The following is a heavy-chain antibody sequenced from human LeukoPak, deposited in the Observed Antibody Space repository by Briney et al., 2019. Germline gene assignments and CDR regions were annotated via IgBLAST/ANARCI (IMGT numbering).Heavy chain of an antibody. CDR2: ISSSSRYI. J-gene: IGHJ3*02. V-gene: IGHV3-21*01. D-gene: IGHD1-26*01. CDR1: RFPFSRYN. Sequence: GGSLRLFCAASRFPFSRYNMNCIRQAPGKGLEWVSYISSSSRYINYADSVKGRFTISRDNAKNSLYLQMNSLRAEDTAVYYCAKTSTGATRGAFDIWGQGTMVTVSS. CDR3: AKTSTGATRGAFDI.